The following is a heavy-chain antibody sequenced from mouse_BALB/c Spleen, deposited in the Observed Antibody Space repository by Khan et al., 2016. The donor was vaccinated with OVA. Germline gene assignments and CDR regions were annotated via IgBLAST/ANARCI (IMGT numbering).Heavy chain of an antibody. CDR3: AGMKPYLYFDL. CDR1: GYTFTNYG. CDR2: INTYTGEP. V-gene: IGHV9-3-1*01. Sequence: QIQLVQSGPELKKPGETVKISCKASGYTFTNYGMNWVKQAPGKGLKWMGWINTYTGEPTYADDFKGRFALSLETSASTAYLQINNLKTEDTAKVFCAGMKPYLYFDLWGAGTTVTVSS. J-gene: IGHJ1*01.